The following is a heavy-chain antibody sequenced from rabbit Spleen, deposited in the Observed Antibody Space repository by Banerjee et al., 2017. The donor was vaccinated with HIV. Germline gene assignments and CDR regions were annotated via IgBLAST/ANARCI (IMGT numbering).Heavy chain of an antibody. V-gene: IGHV1S40*01. D-gene: IGHD5-1*01. CDR1: GFSFSRSYW. J-gene: IGHJ4*01. CDR2: IDVGSSGRT. Sequence: QSLEESGGDLVKPGASLTLTCTASGFSFSRSYWICWVRQAPGKGLEWIACIDVGSSGRTYYANWAKGRFIISKTSSTTVTLQMTSLTVADTATYFCARAGEGGDGYLNLWGPGTLVTVS. CDR3: ARAGEGGDGYLNL.